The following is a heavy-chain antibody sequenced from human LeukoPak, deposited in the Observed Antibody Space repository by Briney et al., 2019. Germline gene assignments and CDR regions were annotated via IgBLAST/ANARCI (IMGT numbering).Heavy chain of an antibody. CDR1: GYTFTDYY. CDR2: INPKSGGT. Sequence: ASVTVSCRASGYTFTDYYMHWVRQAPGQGLEWMGWINPKSGGTNYAQKFQGWVTMTRDTSISTAYMELSRLRSDDTAVYYCARVYSGYYYEDWFDPWGQGALVTVST. D-gene: IGHD5-12*01. J-gene: IGHJ5*02. V-gene: IGHV1-2*04. CDR3: ARVYSGYYYEDWFDP.